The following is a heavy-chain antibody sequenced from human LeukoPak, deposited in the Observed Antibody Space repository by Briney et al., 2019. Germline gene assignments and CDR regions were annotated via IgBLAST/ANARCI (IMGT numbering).Heavy chain of an antibody. CDR3: ARGLTYYDILTAYYTFPYFDY. J-gene: IGHJ4*02. D-gene: IGHD3-9*01. Sequence: SETLSLTCSVSGVSISSYYWSWIRQAPGRGLEWIGYIYYCGTTNYNPSLKCRLTISVHPSKNQFSLRLSSVTAAGTAVYYCARGLTYYDILTAYYTFPYFDYRRQAAMVGVPS. CDR1: GVSISSYY. CDR2: IYYCGTT. V-gene: IGHV4-59*01.